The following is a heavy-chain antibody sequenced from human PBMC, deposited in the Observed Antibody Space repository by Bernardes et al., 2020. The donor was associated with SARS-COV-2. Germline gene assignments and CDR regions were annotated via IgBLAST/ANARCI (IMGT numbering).Heavy chain of an antibody. CDR2: ISGGGGST. V-gene: IGHV3-23*01. CDR3: ANLPYFDFWSGYSDYYYYYGMDV. CDR1: GFTFSSYA. Sequence: GGSLRLSCAASGFTFSSYAMSWVRQAPGKGLEWVSAISGGGGSTYYADSVKGRFTISRDNSKNTLYLQMNSLRAEDTAVYYCANLPYFDFWSGYSDYYYYYGMDVWGQGTTVTVSS. J-gene: IGHJ6*02. D-gene: IGHD3-3*01.